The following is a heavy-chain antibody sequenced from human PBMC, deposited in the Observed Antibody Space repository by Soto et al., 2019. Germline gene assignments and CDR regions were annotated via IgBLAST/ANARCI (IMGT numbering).Heavy chain of an antibody. D-gene: IGHD6-6*01. CDR3: ARDGGSSLLKLA. V-gene: IGHV3-30-3*01. J-gene: IGHJ3*01. CDR1: GFTFSSYA. Sequence: SLRLSCAASGFTFSSYAMHWVRQAPGKGLEWVAVISYDGSNKYYADSVKGRFTISRDNSKNSLYLQMNSLRAEDTAVYYCARDGGSSLLKLAWGQGTMVTVSS. CDR2: ISYDGSNK.